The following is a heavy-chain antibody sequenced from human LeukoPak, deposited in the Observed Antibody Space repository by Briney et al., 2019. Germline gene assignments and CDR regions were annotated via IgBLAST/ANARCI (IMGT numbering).Heavy chain of an antibody. CDR2: MYTTGST. CDR3: ARDQGPRGEWFDP. D-gene: IGHD3-16*01. CDR1: GGSIISGSYY. Sequence: PSQTLSLTCTVSGGSIISGSYYWSWIRQPAGKGLEYIGRMYTTGSTNYNPSLKSRVTISVDTSKNQFSLKLTSVTAADTAVYYCARDQGPRGEWFDPWGQGTLVTVSS. J-gene: IGHJ5*02. V-gene: IGHV4-61*02.